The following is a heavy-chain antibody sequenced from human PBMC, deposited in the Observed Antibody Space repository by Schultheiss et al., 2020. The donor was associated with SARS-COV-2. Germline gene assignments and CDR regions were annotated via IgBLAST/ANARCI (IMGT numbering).Heavy chain of an antibody. V-gene: IGHV4-61*01. CDR3: AIGDYDHAFDI. CDR1: GGSVSSGSYY. Sequence: LSLTCTVSGGSVSSGSYYWSWIRQPPGKGLEWIGYIYYSGSTNYNPSLKSRVTISVDTSKNQFSLKLSSVTAADTAVYYCAIGDYDHAFDIWGQGTMVTVSS. CDR2: IYYSGST. D-gene: IGHD5-12*01. J-gene: IGHJ3*02.